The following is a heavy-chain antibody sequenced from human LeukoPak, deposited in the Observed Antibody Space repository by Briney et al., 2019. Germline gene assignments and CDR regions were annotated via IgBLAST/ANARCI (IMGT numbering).Heavy chain of an antibody. V-gene: IGHV3-30*02. CDR1: GFTFSSYG. CDR3: AKDQLGYCSSTSCPIDY. Sequence: PGGSLRLSCAASGFTFSSYGMHWVRQAPGKGLEWVAFIRYDGSNKYYADSVEGRFTISRDNSKNTLYLQMNSLRAEDTAVYYCAKDQLGYCSSTSCPIDYWGQGTLVTVSS. J-gene: IGHJ4*02. D-gene: IGHD2-2*01. CDR2: IRYDGSNK.